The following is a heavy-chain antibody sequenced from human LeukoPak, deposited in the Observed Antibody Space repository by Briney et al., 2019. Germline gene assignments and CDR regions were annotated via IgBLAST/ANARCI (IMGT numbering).Heavy chain of an antibody. Sequence: PSETLSLTCTVSGGSISSYYWSWIRQPPGKGLEWIGYIYHSGSTYYNPSLKSRVSISVDTSKNQFSLKLNSVTAADTAVYHCARAGGFNSPFAYWGRGTLVTVSS. CDR1: GGSISSYY. V-gene: IGHV4-59*01. J-gene: IGHJ4*02. CDR2: IYHSGST. D-gene: IGHD5-24*01. CDR3: ARAGGFNSPFAY.